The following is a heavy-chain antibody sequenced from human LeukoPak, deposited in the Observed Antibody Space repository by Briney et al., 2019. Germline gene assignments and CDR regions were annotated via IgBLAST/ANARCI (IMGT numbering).Heavy chain of an antibody. J-gene: IGHJ4*02. Sequence: SETLSLTCTVSGGSISSSSYYWGWIRQPPGKGLEWIGSILYSGSTYYNPSLKSRVTISVDTSQNQFSLRLSSVTAADTAVYYCATQLGYCSGGSCYHLDYWGQGTLVTVSS. CDR2: ILYSGST. CDR3: ATQLGYCSGGSCYHLDY. D-gene: IGHD2-15*01. V-gene: IGHV4-39*01. CDR1: GGSISSSSYY.